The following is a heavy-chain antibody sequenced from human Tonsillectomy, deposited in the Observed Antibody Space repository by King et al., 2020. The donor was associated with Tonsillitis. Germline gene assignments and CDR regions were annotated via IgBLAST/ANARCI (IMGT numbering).Heavy chain of an antibody. CDR1: GGSISSYY. CDR2: IYTSGST. J-gene: IGHJ5*02. D-gene: IGHD6-13*01. CDR3: ARDFQSGSWYWFYP. Sequence: QLQESGPGLVKPSETLSLTCTVSGGSISSYYWSWIRQPAGKGLEWIGRIYTSGSTNYNPSLKSRVTMSVDTSKNQFSLKLSSVTAADTAVYYCARDFQSGSWYWFYPCGQGTLVTVSS. V-gene: IGHV4-4*07.